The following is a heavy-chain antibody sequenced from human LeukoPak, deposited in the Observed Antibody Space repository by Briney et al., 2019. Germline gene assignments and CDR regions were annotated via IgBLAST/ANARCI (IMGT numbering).Heavy chain of an antibody. CDR1: GGSISSGGYS. CDR3: ARVWSVVTMIVFEY. CDR2: IYHSGST. J-gene: IGHJ4*02. D-gene: IGHD3-22*01. V-gene: IGHV4-30-2*01. Sequence: SETLSLTCAVSGGSISSGGYSWSWIRQPPGKGLEWIGYIYHSGSTYYNPSLKSRVTISVDTSKNQFSLKLSSVTAADTAVYYCARVWSVVTMIVFEYWGQGTLVTVSS.